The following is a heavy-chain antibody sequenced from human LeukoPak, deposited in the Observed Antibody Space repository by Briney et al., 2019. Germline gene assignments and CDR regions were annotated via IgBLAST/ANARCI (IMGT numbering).Heavy chain of an antibody. J-gene: IGHJ4*02. CDR2: ISYDGSNK. V-gene: IGHV3-30*18. CDR3: AKGNDDDILTGGSYFDY. CDR1: GFTFSSYG. D-gene: IGHD3-9*01. Sequence: GGSLRLSCAASGFTFSSYGMHWDRQAPGKGLEWVAVISYDGSNKYYADSVRGRFTISRDNSKNTLYLQMNSLRAEDTAVYYCAKGNDDDILTGGSYFDYWGQGTLVTVSS.